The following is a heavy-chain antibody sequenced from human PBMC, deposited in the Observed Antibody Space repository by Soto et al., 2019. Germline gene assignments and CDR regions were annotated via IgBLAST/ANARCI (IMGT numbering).Heavy chain of an antibody. V-gene: IGHV1-69*13. D-gene: IGHD2-15*01. CDR3: ARDKDCSGGSCYHYYGMDV. J-gene: IGHJ6*02. Sequence: SSVKVSCKASGGTFSSYAISWVRQAPGQGLEWMGGIIPIFGTANYAQKFQGRVTITADESTSTAYMELSSLRSEDTAVYYCARDKDCSGGSCYHYYGMDVWGQGTTVTVSS. CDR1: GGTFSSYA. CDR2: IIPIFGTA.